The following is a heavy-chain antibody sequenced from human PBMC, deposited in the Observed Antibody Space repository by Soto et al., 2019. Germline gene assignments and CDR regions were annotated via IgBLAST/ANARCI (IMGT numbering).Heavy chain of an antibody. CDR1: GFTFSNAW. CDR3: TTFDSSGYYDIYYYYGMDV. CDR2: IKSKTDGGTT. Sequence: GGSLRLSCAASGFTFSNAWMSWVRQAPGKGLEWVGRIKSKTDGGTTDYAAHVKGRFTISRDDSKNTLYLQMNSLKAEDTAVYYCTTFDSSGYYDIYYYYGMDVWGQGTTVTVSS. D-gene: IGHD3-22*01. J-gene: IGHJ6*02. V-gene: IGHV3-15*01.